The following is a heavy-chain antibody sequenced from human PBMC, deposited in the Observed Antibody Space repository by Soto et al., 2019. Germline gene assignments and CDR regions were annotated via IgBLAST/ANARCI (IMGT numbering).Heavy chain of an antibody. CDR2: IYISGNT. D-gene: IGHD3-16*01. J-gene: IGHJ6*02. Sequence: SETLSLTCTVSGDSLSNQYWVWVRQPAGKGLEWIGRIYISGNTNYNPSLGSRVTMSIDTSKNQFSLKLDSMTAADTAVYYCGGSSGYYYGVDVWGQGTTVTVSS. CDR3: GGSSGYYYGVDV. CDR1: GDSLSNQY. V-gene: IGHV4-4*07.